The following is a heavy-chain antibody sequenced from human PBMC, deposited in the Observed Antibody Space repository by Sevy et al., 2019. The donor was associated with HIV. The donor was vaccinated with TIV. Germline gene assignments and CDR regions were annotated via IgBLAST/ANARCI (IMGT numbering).Heavy chain of an antibody. V-gene: IGHV3-30-3*01. CDR3: ARTKGTHCSSTSSYKGYGMDV. CDR1: GFTFSSYA. Sequence: GGSLRLSCAASGFTFSSYAMHWVRQAPGKGLEWVAVISYDGSNKYYADSVKGRFTISRDNSKNTLYLQMNSLRAEDTAVYYCARTKGTHCSSTSSYKGYGMDVWGQGTTVTVSS. CDR2: ISYDGSNK. J-gene: IGHJ6*02. D-gene: IGHD2-2*02.